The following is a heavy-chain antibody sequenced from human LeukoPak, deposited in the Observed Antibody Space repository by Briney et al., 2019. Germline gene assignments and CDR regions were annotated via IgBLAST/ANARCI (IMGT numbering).Heavy chain of an antibody. CDR3: AKDGGEYYDILTGYYPRLYYMDV. CDR1: GFTFSTYG. J-gene: IGHJ6*03. CDR2: IVGRVGGT. V-gene: IGHV3-23*01. D-gene: IGHD3-9*01. Sequence: PGGSLRLSCVASGFTFSTYGMSWVRKAPGKGLGWCSAIVGRVGGTYYADSVKGRFTISRDNSKNTLYLQMNSLRAEDTAVYYCAKDGGEYYDILTGYYPRLYYMDVWGKGTTVTISS.